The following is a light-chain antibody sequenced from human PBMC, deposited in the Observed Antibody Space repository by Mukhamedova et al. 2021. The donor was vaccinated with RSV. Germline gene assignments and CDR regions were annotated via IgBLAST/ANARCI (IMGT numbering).Light chain of an antibody. J-gene: IGLJ2*01. Sequence: GDKYACWYQQKPGQSPVLVIYQDSKRPSGIPERFPGSNSGNTATLTISGPQAMDEADYYFQAWDSSTVVFGGGPKWPVL. CDR2: QDS. V-gene: IGLV3-1*01. CDR1: GDKY. CDR3: QAWDSSTVV.